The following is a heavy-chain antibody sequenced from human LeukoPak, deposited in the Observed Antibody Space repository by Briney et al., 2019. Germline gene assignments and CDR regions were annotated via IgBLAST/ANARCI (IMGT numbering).Heavy chain of an antibody. D-gene: IGHD6-13*01. CDR1: GYTFTSYA. CDR3: ARLYSSSWYLDY. J-gene: IGHJ4*02. CDR2: INAGNGNT. V-gene: IGHV1-3*01. Sequence: GASVKVSCKASGYTFTSYAMHWVRQAPGQRLEWMGWINAGNGNTKYSQKFQGRVTITRDTSASTAYMELSSLRSEDTAVYYCARLYSSSWYLDYWGQGTLVTVSS.